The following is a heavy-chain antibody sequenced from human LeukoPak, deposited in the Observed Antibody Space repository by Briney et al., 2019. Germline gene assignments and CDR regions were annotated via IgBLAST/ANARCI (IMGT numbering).Heavy chain of an antibody. Sequence: ASVKVSCKASGYTFTSYDINWVRQATGQGLEWMGWMNPNSGNTGYAQKFQGRVTMTRNTSISTAYMELSSLRSEDTAVYYCARGDGNDYVWGSYRLSQGFDYWGQGTLVTVSS. CDR3: ARGDGNDYVWGSYRLSQGFDY. CDR1: GYTFTSYD. CDR2: MNPNSGNT. V-gene: IGHV1-8*01. J-gene: IGHJ4*02. D-gene: IGHD3-16*02.